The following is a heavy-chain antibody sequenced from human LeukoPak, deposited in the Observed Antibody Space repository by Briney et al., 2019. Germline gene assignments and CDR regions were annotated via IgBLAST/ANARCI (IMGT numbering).Heavy chain of an antibody. J-gene: IGHJ5*02. CDR3: AAARHKGYYDSSGYPWFDP. Sequence: SETLSLTCTVSGGSISSYYWSWIRQPPGKGLEWIGYIYYSGSTNYNPSLKSRVTISVDTSKNQFSLKLSSVTAADTAAYYCAAARHKGYYDSSGYPWFDPWGQGTLVTVSS. V-gene: IGHV4-59*08. D-gene: IGHD3-22*01. CDR1: GGSISSYY. CDR2: IYYSGST.